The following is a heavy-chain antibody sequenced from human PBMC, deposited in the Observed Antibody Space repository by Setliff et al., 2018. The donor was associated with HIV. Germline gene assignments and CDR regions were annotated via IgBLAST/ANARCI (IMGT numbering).Heavy chain of an antibody. CDR1: GFSFSHAW. CDR3: AGESSIAVAEYFQH. J-gene: IGHJ1*01. CDR2: IKSNADGGTT. D-gene: IGHD6-19*01. Sequence: PGGSLRLSCAASGFSFSHAWMSWVRQAPGKGLEWLGRIKSNADGGTTDYAAPVKGRITISRDDSKNTLYLQMNSLKTEDTAVYYCAGESSIAVAEYFQHWGPGTLVTVSS. V-gene: IGHV3-15*01.